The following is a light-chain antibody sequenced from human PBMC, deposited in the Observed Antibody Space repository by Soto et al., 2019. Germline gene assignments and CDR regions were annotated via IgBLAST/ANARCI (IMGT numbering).Light chain of an antibody. J-gene: IGLJ2*01. V-gene: IGLV2-11*01. CDR1: SSDVGGYNY. Sequence: QSALTQPRSVSGSPGQSVTISCTGTSSDVGGYNYVSWYQQHPGNAPKLMIYDVSKRPSGVPDRFSGYKSANTASLTISGLQAEHEADYYCCSYAGTYTLVFGGGTKLTVL. CDR2: DVS. CDR3: CSYAGTYTLV.